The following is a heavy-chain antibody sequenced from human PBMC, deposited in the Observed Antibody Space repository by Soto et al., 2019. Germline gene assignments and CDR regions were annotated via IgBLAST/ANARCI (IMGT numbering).Heavy chain of an antibody. CDR1: GFTFSSYA. CDR2: VSGRGGTT. CDR3: AKTIYVDTAMVD. D-gene: IGHD5-18*01. V-gene: IGHV3-23*01. J-gene: IGHJ4*02. Sequence: WGSLRLSCAVSGFTFSSYAMNWVRQAPGKGLEWVSAVSGRGGTTYYADSVKGRFTISRDTSKNTLYLQVNSLRAEDTAIYYCAKTIYVDTAMVDWGQGTLVSVSS.